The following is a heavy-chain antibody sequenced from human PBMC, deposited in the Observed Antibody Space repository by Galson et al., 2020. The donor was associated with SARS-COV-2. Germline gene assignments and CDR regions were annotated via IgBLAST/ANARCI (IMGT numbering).Heavy chain of an antibody. Sequence: GGSLRLSCAASGFTFDDYAMHWVRQAPGKGLEWVSGISWNSGSIGYADSVKGRFTISRDNAKNSLYLQMNSLRAEDTALYYCAKATTDSSSWYGYYFDYWGQGTLVTVSS. J-gene: IGHJ4*02. CDR1: GFTFDDYA. V-gene: IGHV3-9*01. CDR2: ISWNSGSI. D-gene: IGHD6-13*01. CDR3: AKATTDSSSWYGYYFDY.